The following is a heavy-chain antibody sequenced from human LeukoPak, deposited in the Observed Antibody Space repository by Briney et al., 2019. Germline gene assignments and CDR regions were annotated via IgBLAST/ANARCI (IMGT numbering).Heavy chain of an antibody. CDR1: GYTFTSYD. Sequence: ASVKVSCKTSGYTFTSYDMNWVRQAAGQGLEWMRWTSPNTGYIYYARKFQGRMTMATNTATRTVYMELSSLRSEDTAVYYCATSRYCSNGVCPSDYWGQGTLVTVSS. V-gene: IGHV1-8*01. J-gene: IGHJ4*02. D-gene: IGHD2-8*01. CDR3: ATSRYCSNGVCPSDY. CDR2: TSPNTGYI.